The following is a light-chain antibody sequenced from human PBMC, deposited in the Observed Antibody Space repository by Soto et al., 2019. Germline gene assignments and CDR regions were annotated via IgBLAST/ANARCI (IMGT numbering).Light chain of an antibody. J-gene: IGLJ3*02. CDR3: QTWGSGIRV. CDR2: VNGDGSH. CDR1: SGHITYV. V-gene: IGLV4-69*01. Sequence: QLVLTQSPSASASLGASVKITCTLSSGHITYVVAWLQQQPEKAPRYLMKVNGDGSHTRGDGIPDRFSGSSSGAERYLTISSLQSDDEAVYYCQTWGSGIRVFGGGTKLTVL.